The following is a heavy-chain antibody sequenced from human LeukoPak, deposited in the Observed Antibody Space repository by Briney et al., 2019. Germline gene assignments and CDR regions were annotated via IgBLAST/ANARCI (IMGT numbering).Heavy chain of an antibody. CDR1: GFTFSSYE. J-gene: IGHJ6*03. V-gene: IGHV3-48*03. CDR3: AKDYSSYGNYYYYYMDV. CDR2: ISSSGSTI. D-gene: IGHD5-18*01. Sequence: GGSLRLSCAASGFTFSSYEMNWVRQAPGKGLEWVSYISSSGSTIYYADSVKGRFTISRDNSKNTLYLQMNSLRAEDTAVYYCAKDYSSYGNYYYYYMDVWGKGTTVTISS.